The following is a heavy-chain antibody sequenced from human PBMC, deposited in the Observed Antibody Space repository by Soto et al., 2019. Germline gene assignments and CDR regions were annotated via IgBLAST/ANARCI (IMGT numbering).Heavy chain of an antibody. CDR3: ARAPVAGNHYYYYGMDV. D-gene: IGHD6-19*01. CDR2: IWYDGSNK. CDR1: GFTFSSYG. Sequence: GGSLRLSCAASGFTFSSYGMHWVRQAPGKGLEWVAVIWYDGSNKYYADSVKGRFTISRDNSKNTLYLQMNSLRAEDTAVYYCARAPVAGNHYYYYGMDVWGQGTTVTVSS. V-gene: IGHV3-33*01. J-gene: IGHJ6*02.